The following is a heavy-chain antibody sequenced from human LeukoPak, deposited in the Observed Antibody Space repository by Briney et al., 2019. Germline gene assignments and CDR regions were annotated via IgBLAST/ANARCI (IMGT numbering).Heavy chain of an antibody. V-gene: IGHV1-69*01. CDR2: IIPIFGTA. J-gene: IGHJ6*02. CDR3: ARGGYSYGYHYYGMDV. CDR1: GGTFSSYA. Sequence: SVKVSCKASGGTFSSYAISWVRQAPGQGLEWMGGIIPIFGTANYAQKFQGRVTITADESTSTAYMELSSLRSEDTAVYYCARGGYSYGYHYYGMDVWGQGTTVTVSS. D-gene: IGHD5-18*01.